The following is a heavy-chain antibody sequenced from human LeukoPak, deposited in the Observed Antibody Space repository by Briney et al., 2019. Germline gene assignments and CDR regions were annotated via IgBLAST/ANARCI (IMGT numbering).Heavy chain of an antibody. CDR2: LYSDGNT. Sequence: PGGSLRLSCAASGFTVITNDMTWVRQDPGKGLEWVSVLYSDGNTKYADSVQGRFTISRDNSKNTLYLEMNSLSPDDTAVYYCARGVEPLAANTLAYWGQGTLVTVS. CDR3: ARGVEPLAANTLAY. CDR1: GFTVITND. V-gene: IGHV3-53*01. J-gene: IGHJ4*02. D-gene: IGHD1-14*01.